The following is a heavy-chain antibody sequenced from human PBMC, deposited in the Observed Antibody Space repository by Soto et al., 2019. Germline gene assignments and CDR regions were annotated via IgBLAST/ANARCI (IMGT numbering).Heavy chain of an antibody. CDR3: VRDIESCFDI. V-gene: IGHV3-33*05. CDR1: GLTFSSYG. Sequence: HVQLVESGGGVVQPGRSLRLSCAASGLTFSSYGMHWVRQAPGKGLEWVAVIEYDGSNKYYADSVKGRFTISRDNSKNTLYLQMNSLRAEDTAVYYCVRDIESCFDIWGQGTMVTVSS. CDR2: IEYDGSNK. J-gene: IGHJ3*02. D-gene: IGHD3-16*02.